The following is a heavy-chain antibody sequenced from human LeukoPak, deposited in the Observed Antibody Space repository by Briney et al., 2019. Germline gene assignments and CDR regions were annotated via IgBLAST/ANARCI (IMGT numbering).Heavy chain of an antibody. Sequence: PGGSLRLSCAASGFSFNKYWMSWVRQAPGKGLEWVANIKEDGSEKYYVDSVRGRFTISRDNAKNSLYLQMNSLRAEDTALYYCARVLSGSWDWFDPWGQGTLVTVSS. CDR2: IKEDGSEK. CDR1: GFSFNKYW. J-gene: IGHJ5*02. V-gene: IGHV3-7*01. D-gene: IGHD3-22*01. CDR3: ARVLSGSWDWFDP.